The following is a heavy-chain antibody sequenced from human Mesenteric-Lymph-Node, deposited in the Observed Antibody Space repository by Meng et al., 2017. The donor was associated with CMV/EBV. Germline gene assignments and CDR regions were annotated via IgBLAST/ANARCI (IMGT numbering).Heavy chain of an antibody. D-gene: IGHD1-1*01. CDR3: AREDQRPPHWLAPLDY. J-gene: IGHJ4*02. CDR2: MSFDGSYK. Sequence: GESLKISCAASGFSFSNYAIHWVRQAPGKGLQWVAVMSFDGSYKDYAETVKGRFTISRDNPKNTIYLQMKSLRAEDTAVYYCAREDQRPPHWLAPLDYWGQGTLVNVSS. V-gene: IGHV3-30*04. CDR1: GFSFSNYA.